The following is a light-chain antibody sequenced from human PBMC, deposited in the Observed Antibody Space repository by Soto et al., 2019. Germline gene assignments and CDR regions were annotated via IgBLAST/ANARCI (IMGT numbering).Light chain of an antibody. CDR2: SNN. CDR3: AAWDDSLNGVV. Sequence: QSVLTQPPSASGTPGQRVTISCSGRSSNIGSNTVNWYQQLPGTAPKLLIYSNNQRPSGVPDRFSASKSGTSASLAISGLQSEDEADYYCAAWDDSLNGVVFGGGTKLPVL. J-gene: IGLJ2*01. V-gene: IGLV1-44*01. CDR1: SSNIGSNT.